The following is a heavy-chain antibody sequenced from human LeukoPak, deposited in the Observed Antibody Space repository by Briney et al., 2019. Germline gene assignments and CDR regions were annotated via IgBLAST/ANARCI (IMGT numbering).Heavy chain of an antibody. D-gene: IGHD4/OR15-4a*01. V-gene: IGHV3-23*05. CDR1: GFTFSSHA. J-gene: IGHJ4*02. Sequence: GGSLRLTCVVSGFTFSSHAMCWVRQAPGRGLEWVSSIDISGDSTSYADSVKGRFTISRDNSKNTLLLQMDSLRAEDSAIYYCANEIRPNDYWGQGTLVTVSS. CDR2: IDISGDST. CDR3: ANEIRPNDY.